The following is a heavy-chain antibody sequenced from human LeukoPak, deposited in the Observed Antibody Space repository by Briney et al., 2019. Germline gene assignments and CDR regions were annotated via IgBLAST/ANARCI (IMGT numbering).Heavy chain of an antibody. Sequence: GGSLRLSCAASGFTFSSYWMHWVRQGPGKGLVWVSRIYSDGSRTTYADSVKGRFTISRDNAKNSLSLRMNSLSAEDTAVYYCATGYSSGWYFYFQHWGQGSLVSVSS. J-gene: IGHJ1*01. CDR3: ATGYSSGWYFYFQH. D-gene: IGHD6-19*01. CDR2: IYSDGSRT. V-gene: IGHV3-74*01. CDR1: GFTFSSYW.